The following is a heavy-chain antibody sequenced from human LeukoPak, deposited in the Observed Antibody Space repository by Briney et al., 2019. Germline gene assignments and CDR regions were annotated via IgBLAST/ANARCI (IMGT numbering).Heavy chain of an antibody. CDR2: INHSGST. J-gene: IGHJ4*02. CDR1: GGSFSGYY. V-gene: IGHV4-34*01. CDR3: ARWGGSSTSCSCFDY. Sequence: SETLSLTCAVYGGSFSGYYWRWIRQPPGKGLEWIGEINHSGSTNYNPSLKSRVTISVDTSKNQFSLKLSSVTAADTAVYYCARWGGSSTSCSCFDYWGQGTLVTVSS. D-gene: IGHD2-2*01.